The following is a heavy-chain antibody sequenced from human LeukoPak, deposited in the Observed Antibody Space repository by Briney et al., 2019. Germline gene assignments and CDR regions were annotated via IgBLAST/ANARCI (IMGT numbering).Heavy chain of an antibody. CDR1: GFTFSSYW. D-gene: IGHD4-17*01. J-gene: IGHJ4*02. CDR3: ARSLDYGDYSGLMY. CDR2: IKQDGSEK. Sequence: GGSLRLSCAASGFTFSSYWMSWVRQAPGKGLEWVANIKQDGSEKYYVGSVKGRFTISRDNAKNSLYLQMNSLRAEDTAVYYCARSLDYGDYSGLMYWGQGTLVTVSS. V-gene: IGHV3-7*01.